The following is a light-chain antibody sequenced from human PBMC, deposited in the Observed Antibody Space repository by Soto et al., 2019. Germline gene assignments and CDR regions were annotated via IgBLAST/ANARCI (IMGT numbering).Light chain of an antibody. Sequence: EIVLTQSPGTLSFSPGERATLSCRASHSVSSSYLAWYQQKPGQAPRLLIYGASSRATGIPDRFSGSGSGTDFTLTISRLEPADFAVYYCQQYGSSLPWTFGQGTKVDIK. CDR2: GAS. J-gene: IGKJ1*01. CDR1: HSVSSSY. V-gene: IGKV3-20*01. CDR3: QQYGSSLPWT.